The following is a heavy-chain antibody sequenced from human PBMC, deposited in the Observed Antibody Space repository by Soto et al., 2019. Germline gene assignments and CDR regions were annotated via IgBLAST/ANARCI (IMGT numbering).Heavy chain of an antibody. CDR2: VYATGTT. CDR1: GGSISKFY. CDR3: VRDGSKALRDWFDP. V-gene: IGHV4-4*07. Sequence: SETLSLTCSVSGGSISKFYWSWIRKTAGKGLEWMGRVYATGTTDYNPSLRSRVAMSVDISKKTFSLRLTSVTAADTGVYYCVRDGSKALRDWFDPWGQGKLVTVSS. J-gene: IGHJ5*02. D-gene: IGHD4-17*01.